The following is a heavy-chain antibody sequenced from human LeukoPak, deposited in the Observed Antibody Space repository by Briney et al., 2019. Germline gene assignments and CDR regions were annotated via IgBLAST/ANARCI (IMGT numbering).Heavy chain of an antibody. V-gene: IGHV3-48*04. CDR3: ARESGSPLRYYYYYMDV. D-gene: IGHD3-10*01. CDR1: GFTFSSYS. CDR2: ISSSSSSSGSTI. J-gene: IGHJ6*03. Sequence: PGGSLRLSCAASGFTFSSYSMNWVRQAPGKGLEWVSSISSSSSSSGSTIYYADSVKGRFTISRDNAKNSLYLQMNSLRAEDTAVYYCARESGSPLRYYYYYMDVWGKGTTVTVSS.